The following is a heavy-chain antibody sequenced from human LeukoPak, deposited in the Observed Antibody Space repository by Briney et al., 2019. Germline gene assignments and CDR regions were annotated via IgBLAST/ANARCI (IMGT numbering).Heavy chain of an antibody. CDR2: INSDGSST. CDR3: ARAEIGSYYFDY. CDR1: GFTFSSYW. D-gene: IGHD1-26*01. J-gene: IGHJ4*02. V-gene: IGHV3-74*01. Sequence: PGGSLRLSCAAPGFTFSSYWMHWVRQAPGKGLVWVSRINSDGSSTSYADSVKGRFTISRDNAKNTLYLQMNSLRAEDTAVYYCARAEIGSYYFDYWGQGTLVTVSS.